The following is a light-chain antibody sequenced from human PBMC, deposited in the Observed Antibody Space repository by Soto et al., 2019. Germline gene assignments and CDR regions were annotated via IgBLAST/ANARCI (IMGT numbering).Light chain of an antibody. V-gene: IGKV3-15*01. CDR2: GAS. Sequence: EILITQSPATLSVSPGERATLSCRASQSVSSNLAWYQQKPGQAPRLLIYGASTRATGIPARFSGSGSGTEFTLTISSLQSEDFAAYYCQQYNNWHPWTFGQGTKVDIK. J-gene: IGKJ1*01. CDR3: QQYNNWHPWT. CDR1: QSVSSN.